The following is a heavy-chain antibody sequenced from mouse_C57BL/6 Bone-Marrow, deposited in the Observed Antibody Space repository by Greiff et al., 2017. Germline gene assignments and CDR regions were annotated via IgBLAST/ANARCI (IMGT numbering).Heavy chain of an antibody. D-gene: IGHD1-1*01. V-gene: IGHV1-64*01. J-gene: IGHJ4*01. CDR3: ARWYYGSMGY. CDR2: IHPNSGST. Sequence: QVQLQQPGAELVKPGASVKLSCKASGYTFTSYWMHWVKQRPGQGLEWIGMIHPNSGSTNYNEKFKSKATLTVDKSSCTAYMQLSSLTSEDSAVYYCARWYYGSMGYWGQGTSVTVSS. CDR1: GYTFTSYW.